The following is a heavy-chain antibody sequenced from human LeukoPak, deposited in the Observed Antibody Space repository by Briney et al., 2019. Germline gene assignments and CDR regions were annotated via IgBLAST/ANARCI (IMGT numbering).Heavy chain of an antibody. CDR3: ARVRGYSGYGALVY. V-gene: IGHV3-33*08. J-gene: IGHJ4*02. D-gene: IGHD5-12*01. CDR1: GFTFSSYS. Sequence: GGSLRLSCAASGFTFSSYSMNWVRQAPGKGLEWVAVIWYDGSNKYYADSVKGRFTISRDNSKNTLYLQMNSLRAEDTAVYYCARVRGYSGYGALVYWGQGTLVTVSS. CDR2: IWYDGSNK.